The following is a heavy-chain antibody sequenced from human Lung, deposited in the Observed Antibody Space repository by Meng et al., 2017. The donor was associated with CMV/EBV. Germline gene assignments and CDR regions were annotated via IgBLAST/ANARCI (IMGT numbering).Heavy chain of an antibody. CDR2: IIPIHATT. CDR3: ARSCNGNTCPFDF. J-gene: IGHJ4*02. CDR1: EGTFRTYA. V-gene: IGHV1-69*11. Sequence: CKASEGTFRTYAVTWVRQAPGQGLEWMGRIIPIHATTNYAQKFRGRLTITADQSTGTAYMELSSLRSEDAAFYYCARSCNGNTCPFDFWGRGTPVTVSS. D-gene: IGHD2/OR15-2a*01.